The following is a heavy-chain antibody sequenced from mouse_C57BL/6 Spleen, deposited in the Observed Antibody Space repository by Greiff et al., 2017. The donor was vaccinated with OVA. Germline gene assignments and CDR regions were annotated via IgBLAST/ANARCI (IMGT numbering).Heavy chain of an antibody. CDR2: ISDGGSYT. J-gene: IGHJ4*01. CDR1: GFTFSSYA. D-gene: IGHD2-1*01. V-gene: IGHV5-4*01. Sequence: EVQRVESGGGLVKPGGSLKLSCAASGFTFSSYAMSWVRQTPEKRLEWVATISDGGSYTYYPDNVKGRFTLSRDNAKNNLYLQMSHLKSEDTAMYYCARDTNYGNYDAMDYWGQGTSVTVSS. CDR3: ARDTNYGNYDAMDY.